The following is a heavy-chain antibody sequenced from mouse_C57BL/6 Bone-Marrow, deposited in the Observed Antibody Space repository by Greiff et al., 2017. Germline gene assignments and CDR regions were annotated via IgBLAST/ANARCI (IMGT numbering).Heavy chain of an antibody. CDR2: IYPGDGDT. Sequence: VQLQESGPELVKPGASVKISCKASGYAFSSSWMNWVKQRPGTGLEWIGRIYPGDGDTNYNGKFKGKATLTADKSSSTAYMQLSSLTSEDSAVYFCARGVYYYGSSPDYWGQGTTLTVSS. CDR3: ARGVYYYGSSPDY. J-gene: IGHJ2*01. D-gene: IGHD1-1*01. CDR1: GYAFSSSW. V-gene: IGHV1-82*01.